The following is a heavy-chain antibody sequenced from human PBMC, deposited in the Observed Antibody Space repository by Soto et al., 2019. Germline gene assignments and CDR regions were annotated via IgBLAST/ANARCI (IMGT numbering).Heavy chain of an antibody. Sequence: LSLTCAVYGGSFSGYYWSWIRQPPGKGLEWIGEINHSGSTNYNPSLKSRVTISVDTSKNQFSLKLSSVTAADTAVYYCARPITPPAFDIWGQGTMVTVSS. CDR2: INHSGST. CDR3: ARPITPPAFDI. CDR1: GGSFSGYY. V-gene: IGHV4-34*01. J-gene: IGHJ3*02. D-gene: IGHD3-16*01.